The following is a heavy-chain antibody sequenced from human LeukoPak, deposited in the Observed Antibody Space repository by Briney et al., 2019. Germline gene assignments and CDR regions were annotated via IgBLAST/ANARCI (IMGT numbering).Heavy chain of an antibody. V-gene: IGHV3-30*18. D-gene: IGHD3-22*01. Sequence: GGSLRLSCAASGFTFSSYGMHWVRQAPGKGLEWVAVISYDGSNKYYADSVKGRFTISRDNSKNTLYLQMNSLRAEDTAVYYCAKEGYSSGYYYVRYFDYWGQGTLVTVSS. CDR3: AKEGYSSGYYYVRYFDY. CDR2: ISYDGSNK. J-gene: IGHJ4*02. CDR1: GFTFSSYG.